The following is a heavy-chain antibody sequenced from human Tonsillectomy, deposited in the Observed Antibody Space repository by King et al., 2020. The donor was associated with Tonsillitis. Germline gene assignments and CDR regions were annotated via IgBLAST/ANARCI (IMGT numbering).Heavy chain of an antibody. Sequence: QLVQSGAEVKKPGESLRISCKGSGYSFTTYWISWVRQMPGKGLEWMGRIDLGDSYTNYSPSFQGHVTISADTSISTAYLEWSSLKASDTATYYCARRDYDTLTDNYYGLDVWGQGTTVTVSS. CDR2: IDLGDSYT. CDR1: GYSFTTYW. D-gene: IGHD3-9*01. V-gene: IGHV5-10-1*01. J-gene: IGHJ6*02. CDR3: ARRDYDTLTDNYYGLDV.